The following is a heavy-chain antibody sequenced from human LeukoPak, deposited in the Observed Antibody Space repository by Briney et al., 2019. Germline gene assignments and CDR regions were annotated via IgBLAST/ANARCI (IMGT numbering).Heavy chain of an antibody. CDR2: ISAYNGNT. Sequence: ASVKVSCKASGYTFTSYGISWVRQAPGQGLEWMGWISAYNGNTNYAQKLQGRVTMTTDTSTSTAYMELRSLRSDDTAVYYCARDDRPKYYDFWSGYYGYYFDYWGQGTLVTVSS. CDR3: ARDDRPKYYDFWSGYYGYYFDY. CDR1: GYTFTSYG. V-gene: IGHV1-18*01. J-gene: IGHJ4*02. D-gene: IGHD3-3*01.